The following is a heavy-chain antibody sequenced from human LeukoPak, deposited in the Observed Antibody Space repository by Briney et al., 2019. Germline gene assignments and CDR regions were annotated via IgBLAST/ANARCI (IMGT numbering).Heavy chain of an antibody. Sequence: KSSETLSLTCAVSAYSISSGYYWGWIRQPPGKGLEWIGSIHHGGSTYYNPSLKSRITISIDRSKNQFSLKLNTVTAADSAVYYCATNVTYSFDNWGQGTLVTVSS. CDR3: ATNVTYSFDN. D-gene: IGHD2-21*02. J-gene: IGHJ4*02. CDR1: AYSISSGYY. V-gene: IGHV4-38-2*01. CDR2: IHHGGST.